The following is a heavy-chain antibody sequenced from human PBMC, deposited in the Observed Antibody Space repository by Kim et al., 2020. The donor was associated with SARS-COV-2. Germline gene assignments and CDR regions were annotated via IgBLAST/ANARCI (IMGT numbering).Heavy chain of an antibody. Sequence: GGSLRLSCATSGFTFSNAWMSWVRQAPGKGLEWVGRIKSKTDGGTVDYAAPVKGRFTISRDDSKSTLYLQMSNLKTEDTAVYYCTTDREGDYYFDYWGQGTLVTVSS. D-gene: IGHD2-21*02. V-gene: IGHV3-15*01. J-gene: IGHJ4*02. CDR3: TTDREGDYYFDY. CDR1: GFTFSNAW. CDR2: IKSKTDGGTV.